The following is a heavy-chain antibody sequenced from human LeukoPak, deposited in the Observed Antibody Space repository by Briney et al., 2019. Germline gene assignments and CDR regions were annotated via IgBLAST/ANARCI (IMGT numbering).Heavy chain of an antibody. Sequence: GGSLRLSCAASGFTFSSYWMHWVRQAPGKGLVWVSRINSDGSSTSYADSVKGRFTISRDNSKNTLYLQMNSLRAEDTAVYYCARDLVVVAATRYYYYGMDVWGQGTLVTVSS. V-gene: IGHV3-74*01. CDR3: ARDLVVVAATRYYYYGMDV. D-gene: IGHD2-15*01. J-gene: IGHJ6*02. CDR2: INSDGSST. CDR1: GFTFSSYW.